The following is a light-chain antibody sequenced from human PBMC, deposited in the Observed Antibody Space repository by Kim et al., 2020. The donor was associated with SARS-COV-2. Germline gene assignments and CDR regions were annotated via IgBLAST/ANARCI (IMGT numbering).Light chain of an antibody. J-gene: IGLJ2*01. CDR3: CSYAGSHTFV. CDR1: GSEVGGYNY. V-gene: IGLV2-11*01. Sequence: GQSVPISCAGTGSEVGGYNYVSWYQPHPGKAPNLMISDVSKRPSGVPDRFSGSKSGNTASLTISGLQAEDEADYYCCSYAGSHTFVFGGGTQLTVL. CDR2: DVS.